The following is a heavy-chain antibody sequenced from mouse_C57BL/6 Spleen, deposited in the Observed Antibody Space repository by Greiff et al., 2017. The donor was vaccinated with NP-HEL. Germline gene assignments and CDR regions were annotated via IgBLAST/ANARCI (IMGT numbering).Heavy chain of an antibody. Sequence: VQLQQSGPELVKPGASVKISCKASGYTFTDYYMNWVKQSHGKSLEWIGDINPNNGGTSYNQKFKGKATLTVDKSSSTAYMELRSLTSEDSAVYYCARWAITSYYYAMDYWGQGTSVTVSS. J-gene: IGHJ4*01. D-gene: IGHD2-4*01. CDR3: ARWAITSYYYAMDY. CDR2: INPNNGGT. CDR1: GYTFTDYY. V-gene: IGHV1-26*01.